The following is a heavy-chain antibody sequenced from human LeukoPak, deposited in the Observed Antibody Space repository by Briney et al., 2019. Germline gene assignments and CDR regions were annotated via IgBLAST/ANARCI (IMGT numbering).Heavy chain of an antibody. CDR3: AGYYYDSSRGFDL. V-gene: IGHV3-20*04. J-gene: IGHJ5*02. CDR2: INWNGAWT. CDR1: GFKFDDYG. D-gene: IGHD3-22*01. Sequence: GGSLRLSCAASGFKFDDYGMSLVRQAPGKGLEWVCDINWNGAWTGYADSVKGRFTISRDNAKNSLYLQMNSLRAEDTALYYCAGYYYDSSRGFDLWGQGTLVTVSA.